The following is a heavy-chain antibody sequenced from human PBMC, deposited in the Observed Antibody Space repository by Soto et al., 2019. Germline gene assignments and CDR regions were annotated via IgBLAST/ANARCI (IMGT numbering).Heavy chain of an antibody. D-gene: IGHD3-22*01. CDR1: GFTFSSYW. CDR3: ARGGSYYYDSSCYYAFDI. Sequence: GGSLRLSCAASGFTFSSYWMHWVRQAPGKGLAWVSRINSDGSSTSYADSVKGRFTISRDNAKNTLYLQMNSLRAEDTAVYYCARGGSYYYDSSCYYAFDIWGQGTMVTVSS. J-gene: IGHJ3*02. CDR2: INSDGSST. V-gene: IGHV3-74*01.